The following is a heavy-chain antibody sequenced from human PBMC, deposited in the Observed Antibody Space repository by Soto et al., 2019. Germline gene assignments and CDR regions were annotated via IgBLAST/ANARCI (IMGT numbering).Heavy chain of an antibody. Sequence: SETLSLTCTVSGGSISSYYWSWIRQPPGKGLEWIGYIYYSGSTNYNPSLKSRVTISVDTSKNQFSLKLSSVTAADTAVYYCARGGIAARPGVYYYYGMDVWGQGTTVTVSS. J-gene: IGHJ6*02. CDR1: GGSISSYY. CDR2: IYYSGST. D-gene: IGHD6-6*01. CDR3: ARGGIAARPGVYYYYGMDV. V-gene: IGHV4-59*01.